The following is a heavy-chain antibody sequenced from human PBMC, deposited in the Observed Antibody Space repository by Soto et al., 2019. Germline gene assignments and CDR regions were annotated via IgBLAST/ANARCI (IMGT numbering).Heavy chain of an antibody. V-gene: IGHV5-51*01. D-gene: IGHD3-22*01. Sequence: PGESLKISCKGSGYSFTSYWIGWVRQMPWKGLEWMGIIYPGDSDTRYSPSFQGQVTISADKSISTAYLQWSSLKASDTAMYYCARINYYDSSGYYYPWFDPWGQGTLVTVSS. CDR2: IYPGDSDT. J-gene: IGHJ5*02. CDR1: GYSFTSYW. CDR3: ARINYYDSSGYYYPWFDP.